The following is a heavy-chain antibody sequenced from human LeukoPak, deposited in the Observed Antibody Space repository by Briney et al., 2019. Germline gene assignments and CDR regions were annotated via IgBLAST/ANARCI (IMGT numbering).Heavy chain of an antibody. Sequence: GSLRLSCAASGFTFSSYNMNWVRQAPGKGLEWVSYISSSSTIYYADSVKGRFTISRDNAKNSLYLQMNSLRAEDTAVYYCARDLKIAVAGTLAYWGQGTLVTVSS. CDR1: GFTFSSYN. J-gene: IGHJ4*02. D-gene: IGHD6-19*01. V-gene: IGHV3-48*01. CDR3: ARDLKIAVAGTLAY. CDR2: ISSSSTI.